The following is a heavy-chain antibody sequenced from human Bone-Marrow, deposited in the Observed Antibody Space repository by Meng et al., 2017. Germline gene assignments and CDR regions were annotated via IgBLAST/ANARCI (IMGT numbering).Heavy chain of an antibody. J-gene: IGHJ4*02. D-gene: IGHD5-24*01. CDR3: ARARWLQAKYYFDY. CDR1: GFTLGNNW. CDR2: IKQDGSGT. Sequence: GGSLRLSCVASGFTLGNNWMSWVRQAPGKGLEWVANIKQDGSGTYYVDSVKGRFIISRDNAKNSLFLQMDSLRAEDTAVYYCARARWLQAKYYFDYWVQGTLVTVSS. V-gene: IGHV3-7*01.